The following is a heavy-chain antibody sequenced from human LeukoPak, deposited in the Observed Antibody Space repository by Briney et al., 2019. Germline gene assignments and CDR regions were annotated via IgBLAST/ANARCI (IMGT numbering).Heavy chain of an antibody. D-gene: IGHD6-19*01. CDR1: GCTFTGYY. V-gene: IGHV1-2*02. CDR3: ARTKYSSGWYVDY. CDR2: INPNSGGT. J-gene: IGHJ4*02. Sequence: EASVKVSCKASGCTFTGYYMHWVRQAPGQGLEWMGWINPNSGGTKYAQKFQGRVTMTRDTSISTAYMELSRLRSDDTAVYYCARTKYSSGWYVDYWGQGTLVTVSS.